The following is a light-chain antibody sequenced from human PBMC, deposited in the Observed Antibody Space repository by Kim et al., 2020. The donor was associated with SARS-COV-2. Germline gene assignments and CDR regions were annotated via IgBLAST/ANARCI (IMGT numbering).Light chain of an antibody. CDR3: AVWDDSLKGVV. CDR2: YDD. Sequence: QGGTISCSGSDSNDGHSAITWFQHLPGKAPRTVIYYDDLLPSGVSDRFSGSKSGTSASLAISGLQSEDEADYYCAVWDDSLKGVVFGGGTQLTVL. V-gene: IGLV1-36*01. J-gene: IGLJ2*01. CDR1: DSNDGHSA.